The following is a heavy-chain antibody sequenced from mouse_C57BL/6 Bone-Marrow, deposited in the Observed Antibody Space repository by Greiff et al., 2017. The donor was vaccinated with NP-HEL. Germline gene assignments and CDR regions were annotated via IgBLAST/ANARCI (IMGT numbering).Heavy chain of an antibody. CDR2: IYPGSGNT. J-gene: IGHJ3*01. CDR3: ARGAHGSSYVHAY. D-gene: IGHD1-1*01. V-gene: IGHV1-66*01. Sequence: QVQLQQSGPELVKPGASVKISCKASGYSFTSYYIHWVKQRPGQGLEWIGWIYPGSGNTKYNEKFKGKATLTADTSSSTAYMQLSSLTSEDSAVYYCARGAHGSSYVHAYWGQGTLVTVSA. CDR1: GYSFTSYY.